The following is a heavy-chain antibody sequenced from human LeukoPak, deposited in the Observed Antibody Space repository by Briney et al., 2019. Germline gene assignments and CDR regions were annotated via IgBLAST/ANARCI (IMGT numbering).Heavy chain of an antibody. CDR3: AKGSKLVVITRDHYMAV. V-gene: IGHV3-30*02. CDR2: IRHDGSNK. CDR1: GFTFSSYG. J-gene: IGHJ6*03. Sequence: GGSLRLSCAAPGFTFSSYGMHWVRQAPGKGLEWVAFIRHDGSNKYYADSVKGRFTISRGNSKNTLYLQMNSLRAGDTAVYYCAKGSKLVVITRDHYMAVWGKGTTVTISS. D-gene: IGHD3-22*01.